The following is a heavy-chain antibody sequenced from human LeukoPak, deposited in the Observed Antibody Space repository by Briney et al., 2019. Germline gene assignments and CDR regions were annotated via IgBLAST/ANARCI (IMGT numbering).Heavy chain of an antibody. J-gene: IGHJ4*02. CDR2: INPNSGGT. CDR3: ARGEIRYFDWLSFDY. CDR1: GYTFTGYY. Sequence: ASVKASCKASGYTFTGYYMHWVRQAPGQGLEWMGWINPNSGGTNYAQKFQGWVTMTRDTSISTAYMELSRLRSDDTAVYYCARGEIRYFDWLSFDYWGQGTLVTVSS. D-gene: IGHD3-9*01. V-gene: IGHV1-2*04.